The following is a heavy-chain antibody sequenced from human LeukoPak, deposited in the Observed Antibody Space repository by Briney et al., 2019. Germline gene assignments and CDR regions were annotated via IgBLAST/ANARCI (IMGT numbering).Heavy chain of an antibody. CDR2: ISYDGSNK. CDR1: GFTFSSYA. CDR3: AKDGGFQDIVVVVARALPDY. J-gene: IGHJ4*02. D-gene: IGHD2-15*01. Sequence: PGRSLRLSCAASGFTFSSYAMHWVRQAPGKGLEWVAVISYDGSNKYYADYVKGRFTISRNNSKNTLYLQMNSLRTEDTAVYYCAKDGGFQDIVVVVARALPDYGGQGTLVTVSS. V-gene: IGHV3-30*04.